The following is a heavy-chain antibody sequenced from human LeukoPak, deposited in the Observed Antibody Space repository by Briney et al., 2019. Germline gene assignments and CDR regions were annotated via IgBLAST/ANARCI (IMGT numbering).Heavy chain of an antibody. CDR1: GYSISSGYY. D-gene: IGHD6-13*01. CDR3: ARIGYSSSLSLNDAFDI. CDR2: IYHSGST. Sequence: KPSETLSLTCTVSGYSISSGYYWGWIRQPPGKGLEWIGSIYHSGSTYYNPSLKSRVTISVDTSKNQFSLKLSSVTAADTAVYYCARIGYSSSLSLNDAFDIWGQGTMVTVSS. J-gene: IGHJ3*02. V-gene: IGHV4-38-2*02.